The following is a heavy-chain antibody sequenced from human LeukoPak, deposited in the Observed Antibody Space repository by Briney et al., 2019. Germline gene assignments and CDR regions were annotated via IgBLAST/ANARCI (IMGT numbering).Heavy chain of an antibody. CDR1: GDSISNYY. Sequence: SETLSLTCTVSGDSISNYYWSWIRQPPGKGLEWIGYIHYSGSTNYNPSLQSRVTISVDASKNQFSLNLSSVTAADTAVYYCARGRSSGSEDFWGQGTLVTVSS. CDR2: IHYSGST. D-gene: IGHD6-19*01. J-gene: IGHJ4*02. CDR3: ARGRSSGSEDF. V-gene: IGHV4-59*01.